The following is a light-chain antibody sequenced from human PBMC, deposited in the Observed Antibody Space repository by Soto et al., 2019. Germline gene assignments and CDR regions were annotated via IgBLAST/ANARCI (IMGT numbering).Light chain of an antibody. J-gene: IGKJ5*01. CDR2: GAS. Sequence: EIVLTQSPGTLSLSPGERATLSCRASQSVSSSYLAWYQQKPGQAPRLLIYGASSRATGIPDRFSGSGSGTDFTLTISRLEPEDFVVYYCQQEITFGQGTRLEIK. CDR1: QSVSSSY. CDR3: QQEIT. V-gene: IGKV3-20*01.